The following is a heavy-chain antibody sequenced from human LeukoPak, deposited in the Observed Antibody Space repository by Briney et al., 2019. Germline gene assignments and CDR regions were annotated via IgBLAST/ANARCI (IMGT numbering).Heavy chain of an antibody. CDR1: GGSISSYY. V-gene: IGHV4-4*07. CDR2: IYTSGST. CDR3: ARDQYAGGYCSSTSCPAAWFDP. D-gene: IGHD2-2*01. Sequence: PSETLSLTCTVSGGSISSYYWSWIRQPAGKGLEWIGRIYTSGSTNYNPSLKSRVTMSVDTSKNQFSLKLSSVTAADTAVYYCARDQYAGGYCSSTSCPAAWFDPWGQGTLVTVSS. J-gene: IGHJ5*02.